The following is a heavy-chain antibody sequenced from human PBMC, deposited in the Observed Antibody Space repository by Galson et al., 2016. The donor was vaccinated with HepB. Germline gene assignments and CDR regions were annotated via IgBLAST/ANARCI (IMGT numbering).Heavy chain of an antibody. CDR2: IWSDGSNK. J-gene: IGHJ4*02. CDR1: GFTFRSYG. Sequence: SLRLSCAGSGFTFRSYGMHWVRQAPGKGLEWVALIWSDGSNKYYADSVKGRFTISRDSSKSTLSLQMNSLRAEDTAVYYCAREMGVAAPAVFDYWGQGTLVTVSS. D-gene: IGHD6-13*01. V-gene: IGHV3-33*08. CDR3: AREMGVAAPAVFDY.